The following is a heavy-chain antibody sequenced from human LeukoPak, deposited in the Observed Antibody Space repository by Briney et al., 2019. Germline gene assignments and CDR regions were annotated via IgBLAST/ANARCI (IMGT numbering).Heavy chain of an antibody. CDR1: GFTVSSNY. CDR3: AREFRDYSNYGFPAPFDY. Sequence: GESLRLSCAASGFTVSSNYMSWVRQAPGKGLEWVSVIYNGGSTYYADSVKGRFTISRDNSKNTLYLQMNSLRAEDTAVYYCAREFRDYSNYGFPAPFDYWGQGTLVTVSS. V-gene: IGHV3-53*01. CDR2: IYNGGST. J-gene: IGHJ4*02. D-gene: IGHD4-11*01.